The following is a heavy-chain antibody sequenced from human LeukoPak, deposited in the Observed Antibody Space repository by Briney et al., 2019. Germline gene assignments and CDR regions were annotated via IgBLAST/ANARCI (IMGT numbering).Heavy chain of an antibody. CDR3: ARDQSIREWELLMGYYYYYGMDV. CDR1: GFTFSSYA. CDR2: ISYDGSNK. D-gene: IGHD1-26*01. V-gene: IGHV3-30*04. J-gene: IGHJ6*02. Sequence: EPGGSLRLSCAASGFTFSSYAMHWVRQAPGKGLEWVAVISYDGSNKYYADSVKGRFTISRDNSKNTLYLQMNSLRAEDTAVYYCARDQSIREWELLMGYYYYYGMDVWGQGTTVTVSS.